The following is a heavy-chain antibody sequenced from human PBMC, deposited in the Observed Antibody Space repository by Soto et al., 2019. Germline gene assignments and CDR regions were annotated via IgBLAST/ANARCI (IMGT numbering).Heavy chain of an antibody. CDR3: AREGLVGATPPDY. Sequence: QVQLVQSGAEVKKPGSSVKVSCKASGGTFSSYTISWVRQAPGQGLEWMGRIIAILGIANYAQKLQGRVTITADKSTSTAYMELSSLRSEDTAVYYCAREGLVGATPPDYWGQGTLVTVSS. J-gene: IGHJ4*02. V-gene: IGHV1-69*08. CDR2: IIAILGIA. D-gene: IGHD1-26*01. CDR1: GGTFSSYT.